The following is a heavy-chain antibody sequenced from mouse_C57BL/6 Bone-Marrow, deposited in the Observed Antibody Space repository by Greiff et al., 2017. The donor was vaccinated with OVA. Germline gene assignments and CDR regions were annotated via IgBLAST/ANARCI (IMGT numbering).Heavy chain of an antibody. D-gene: IGHD2-4*01. Sequence: QVQLQQPGAERGRPGTSVKLSCKASGTTFTSSWKTWVKQRPGQGLEWIGDIYPGSGSTNYNEKFKSKATLTVDTSSSTAYMQLSSLTSEDSAVYYCAKKAYDYDDYAMDYWGQGTSVTVSS. J-gene: IGHJ4*01. CDR3: AKKAYDYDDYAMDY. CDR2: IYPGSGST. CDR1: GTTFTSSW. V-gene: IGHV1-55*01.